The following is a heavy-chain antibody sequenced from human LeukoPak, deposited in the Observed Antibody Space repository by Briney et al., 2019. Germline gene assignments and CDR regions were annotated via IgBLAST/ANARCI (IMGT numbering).Heavy chain of an antibody. CDR3: ARAQDSSVSFRL. CDR2: INYSGNT. J-gene: IGHJ4*02. V-gene: IGHV4-59*08. D-gene: IGHD3-22*01. Sequence: SETLSLTCTVSGGSISSYYWSWIRQPPGKGLQWIGYINYSGNTNYNPSLTGRVTVSVDTSKNQISLKLSSVTAADTAVYYCARAQDSSVSFRLWGQGTLVTVSS. CDR1: GGSISSYY.